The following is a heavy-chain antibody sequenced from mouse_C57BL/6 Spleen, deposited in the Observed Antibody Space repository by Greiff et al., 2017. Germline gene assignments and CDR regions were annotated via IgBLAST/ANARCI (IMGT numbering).Heavy chain of an antibody. CDR2: IYPRAGST. V-gene: IGHV1-85*01. CDR3: ARSRDGYYYYFGY. D-gene: IGHD2-3*01. CDR1: GYTFTSYD. Sequence: VKLQQSGPELVKPGASVKLSCKASGYTFTSYDINWVKQRPGQGLEWIGWIYPRAGSTKYNEKFKGKATLTVDTSSSTAYMELHSLTSEDSAVYFCARSRDGYYYYFGYWGQGTTLTVSS. J-gene: IGHJ2*01.